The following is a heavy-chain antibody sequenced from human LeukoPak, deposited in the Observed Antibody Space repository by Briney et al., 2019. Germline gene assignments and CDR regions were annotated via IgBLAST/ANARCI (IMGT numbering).Heavy chain of an antibody. CDR1: GFTFTNYP. Sequence: GGSLRLSCAASGFTFTNYPMHWVRPAPGKGLEWVAVLCSDGIKTDYADSVKGRFTITRADSKNTLYLQMNSLRAEDTAVYYCARESVGATNYFDYWGQGTLVTVSS. CDR3: ARESVGATNYFDY. D-gene: IGHD1-26*01. V-gene: IGHV3-30*03. CDR2: LCSDGIKT. J-gene: IGHJ4*02.